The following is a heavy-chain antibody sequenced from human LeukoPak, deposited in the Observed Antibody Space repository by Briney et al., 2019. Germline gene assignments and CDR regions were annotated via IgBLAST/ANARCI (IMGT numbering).Heavy chain of an antibody. CDR3: ARHSSGSYYTY. CDR1: GFTFSSSW. J-gene: IGHJ4*02. D-gene: IGHD3-10*01. CDR2: IKQDGSDK. Sequence: GGSLRLSCAASGFTFSSSWMSWVRQAPGKGLEWVAHIKQDGSDKYYVDSVKGRFTISRDNAENSLYLQLNSLRVEDTAMYYCARHSSGSYYTYWGQGTLVTVSS. V-gene: IGHV3-7*01.